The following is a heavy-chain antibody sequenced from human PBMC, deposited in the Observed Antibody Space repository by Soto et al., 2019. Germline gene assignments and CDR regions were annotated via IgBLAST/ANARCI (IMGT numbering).Heavy chain of an antibody. CDR3: AKDGDSISRNKPLDY. CDR1: GFTFSRYG. Sequence: QRLSCEAAGFTFSRYGMHWVRQAPGRGLEWVALIYGDGSKQYYTDSVKGRFTISRDNAKNTLFLEMSVLRAEDTAVYYCAKDGDSISRNKPLDYWGQGTLVTVSS. J-gene: IGHJ4*02. D-gene: IGHD3-22*01. V-gene: IGHV3-33*06. CDR2: IYGDGSKQ.